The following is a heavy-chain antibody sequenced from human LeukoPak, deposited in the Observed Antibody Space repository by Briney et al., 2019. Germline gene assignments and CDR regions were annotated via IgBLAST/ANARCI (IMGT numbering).Heavy chain of an antibody. CDR1: GGSISSSSYY. Sequence: KSSETLSLTCTVSGGSISSSSYYWGWIRQPPGKGLEWIGSIYYSGSTYYNPSLKSRVTISVDTSKNQFSLKLSSVTAADTAVHYCARMDYDFWSGYYSDYWGQGTLVTVSS. D-gene: IGHD3-3*01. CDR2: IYYSGST. V-gene: IGHV4-39*07. CDR3: ARMDYDFWSGYYSDY. J-gene: IGHJ4*02.